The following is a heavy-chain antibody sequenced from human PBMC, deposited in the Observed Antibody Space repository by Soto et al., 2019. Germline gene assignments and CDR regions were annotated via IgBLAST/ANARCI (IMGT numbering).Heavy chain of an antibody. CDR1: GFTFSSYG. J-gene: IGHJ4*02. CDR3: ARDGQDTAMAPVDY. CDR2: IWYDGSNK. D-gene: IGHD5-18*01. Sequence: QVQLVESGGGVVQPGRSLRLSCAASGFTFSSYGMHWVRQAPGKGLEWVAVIWYDGSNKYYADSVKGRFTISRDNSKNTLYRQMNSLRAEDTAVYYCARDGQDTAMAPVDYWGQGTLVTVSS. V-gene: IGHV3-33*01.